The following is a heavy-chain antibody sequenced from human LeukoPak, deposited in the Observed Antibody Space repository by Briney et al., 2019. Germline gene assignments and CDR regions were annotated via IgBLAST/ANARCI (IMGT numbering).Heavy chain of an antibody. CDR2: IYYSGST. CDR1: GGSIRSYY. V-gene: IGHV4-59*01. D-gene: IGHD3-22*01. Sequence: PSETLSLTCTVSGGSIRSYYWSWIRQPPGKGLEWIGYIYYSGSTNYNPSLKSRVTISVDTSKNQFSLKLSSVTAADTAVYYCASTWDSSGYYGPPDYWGQGTLVTVSS. J-gene: IGHJ4*02. CDR3: ASTWDSSGYYGPPDY.